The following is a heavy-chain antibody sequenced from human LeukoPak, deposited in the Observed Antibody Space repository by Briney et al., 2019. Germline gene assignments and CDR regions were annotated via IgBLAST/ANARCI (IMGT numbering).Heavy chain of an antibody. J-gene: IGHJ4*02. D-gene: IGHD6-19*01. CDR1: GFTFSSYS. V-gene: IGHV3-21*01. CDR2: ISRSSSYI. CDR3: AGGPYSSGWYVAY. Sequence: GGSLRLSCAASGFTFSSYSMNWVRQAPGKGLEWVSSISRSSSYIYYADSVKGRFTISRDNAKNSLYLQMNSLRAEDTAVYYCAGGPYSSGWYVAYWGQGTLVTVSS.